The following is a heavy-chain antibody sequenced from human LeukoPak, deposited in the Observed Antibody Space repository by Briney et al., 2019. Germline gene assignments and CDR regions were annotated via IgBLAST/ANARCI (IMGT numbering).Heavy chain of an antibody. V-gene: IGHV4-59*01. CDR3: ARGRVSSSTWYSTYYYFFYMDF. J-gene: IGHJ6*03. CDR1: GGSISSYY. Sequence: PSETLSLTCTVSGGSISSYYWSWIRQPPGKGLEWIGSIYYSGSTNYNPSLKSRVTISVDTSKNQFSLKLSSVTAADTAVYFCARGRVSSSTWYSTYYYFFYMDFWGKGTTVTVSS. D-gene: IGHD4-11*01. CDR2: IYYSGST.